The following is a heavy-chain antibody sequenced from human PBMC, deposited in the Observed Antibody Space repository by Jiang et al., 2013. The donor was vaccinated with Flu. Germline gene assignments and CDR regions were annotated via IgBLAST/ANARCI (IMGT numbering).Heavy chain of an antibody. J-gene: IGHJ2*01. CDR1: GFTFSSYA. V-gene: IGHV3-30-3*01. CDR2: ISYDGSNK. Sequence: VQLVESGGGVVQPGRSLRLSCAASGFTFSSYAMHWVRQAPGKGLEWVAVISYDGSNKYYADSVKGRFTISRDNSKNTLYLQMNSLRAEDTAVYYCARDSGPVYSPWYFDL. CDR3: ARDSGPVYSPWYFDL. D-gene: IGHD2-21*01.